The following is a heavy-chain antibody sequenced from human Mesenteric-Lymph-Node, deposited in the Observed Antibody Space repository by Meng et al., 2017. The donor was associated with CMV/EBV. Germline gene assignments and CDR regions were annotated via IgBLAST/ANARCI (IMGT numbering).Heavy chain of an antibody. J-gene: IGHJ4*02. CDR2: INHSGST. Sequence: VYGGSFRGYYWSWIRQPPGKGLEWIGEINHSGSTNYNPSLKSRVTISVDTSKNQFSLKLSSVTAADTAVYYCARGGLRFLEWFPLDYWGQGTLVTVSS. V-gene: IGHV4-34*01. CDR1: GGSFRGYY. CDR3: ARGGLRFLEWFPLDY. D-gene: IGHD3-3*01.